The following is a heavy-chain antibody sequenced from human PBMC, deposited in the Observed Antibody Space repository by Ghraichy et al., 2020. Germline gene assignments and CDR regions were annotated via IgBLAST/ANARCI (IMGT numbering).Heavy chain of an antibody. D-gene: IGHD5-12*01. J-gene: IGHJ4*02. Sequence: GESLNISCAASGFTFSSYGMHWVRQAPGKGLEWVAVISYDGSNKYYADSVKGRFTISRDNSKNTLYLQMNSLRAEDTAVYYCAKDHPQGDSGYDSWYFDYWGQGTLVTVSS. V-gene: IGHV3-30*18. CDR2: ISYDGSNK. CDR3: AKDHPQGDSGYDSWYFDY. CDR1: GFTFSSYG.